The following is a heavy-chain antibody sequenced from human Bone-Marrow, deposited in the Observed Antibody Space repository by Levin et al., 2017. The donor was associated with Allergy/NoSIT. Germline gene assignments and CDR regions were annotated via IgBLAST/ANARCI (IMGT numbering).Heavy chain of an antibody. Sequence: GGSLRLSCAASGFTFRSSAMSWVRQAPGKGLEWVSSISGSGTITHYAESVKGRFTISRDISKNMLHLQMNSLRAEDTAIYFCAKEGLAVAGYYFDSWGQGTLVTVSS. V-gene: IGHV3-23*01. D-gene: IGHD6-19*01. CDR2: ISGSGTIT. CDR3: AKEGLAVAGYYFDS. J-gene: IGHJ4*02. CDR1: GFTFRSSA.